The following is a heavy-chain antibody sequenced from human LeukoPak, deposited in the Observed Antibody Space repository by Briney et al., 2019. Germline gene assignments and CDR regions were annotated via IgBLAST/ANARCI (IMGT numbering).Heavy chain of an antibody. Sequence: GGSLRLSCAASGFTFSSYAMSWVRQAPGKGLEWVSAISGSGGSTYYADSVKGPFTISRDNSKNTLYLQMNSLRAEDTAVYYCAKDRIVPAAMGALNYWGQGTLVTVSS. CDR1: GFTFSSYA. CDR2: ISGSGGST. J-gene: IGHJ4*02. D-gene: IGHD2-2*01. V-gene: IGHV3-23*01. CDR3: AKDRIVPAAMGALNY.